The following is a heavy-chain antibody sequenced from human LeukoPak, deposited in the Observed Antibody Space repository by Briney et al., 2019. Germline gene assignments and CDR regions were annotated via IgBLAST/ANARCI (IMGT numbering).Heavy chain of an antibody. V-gene: IGHV3-7*01. Sequence: GGSLRLSCAASGFTFSSYWMSWVRQAPGKGLESVANIKQDGSVEYYVDSVKGRFTISRDNAKNSLYLQMNSLRGEDTAVYYCARAPRPGFWSGYCEYWGQGTLVTVSS. CDR2: IKQDGSVE. CDR1: GFTFSSYW. CDR3: ARAPRPGFWSGYCEY. D-gene: IGHD3-3*01. J-gene: IGHJ4*02.